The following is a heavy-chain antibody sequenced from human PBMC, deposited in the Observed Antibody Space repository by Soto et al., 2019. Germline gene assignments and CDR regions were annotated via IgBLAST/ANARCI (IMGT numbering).Heavy chain of an antibody. Sequence: GGSLRLSCAASGFTFSSYGMHWVRQALGKGLEWVAVIWYDGSNKYYADSVKGRFTISRDNSKNTLYLQMNSLRAEDSAVYYCARDPAFYDFRSRYSFAVWAQGTLVSFSS. V-gene: IGHV3-33*01. J-gene: IGHJ4*01. D-gene: IGHD3-3*01. CDR2: IWYDGSNK. CDR3: ARDPAFYDFRSRYSFAV. CDR1: GFTFSSYG.